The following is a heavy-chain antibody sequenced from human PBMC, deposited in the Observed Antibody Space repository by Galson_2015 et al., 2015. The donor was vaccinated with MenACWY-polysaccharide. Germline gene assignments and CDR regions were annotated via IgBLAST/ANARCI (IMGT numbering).Heavy chain of an antibody. D-gene: IGHD2-15*01. CDR2: ISSSSSTI. CDR1: GFTFSNYS. CDR3: AREGGGSAPIWFDP. Sequence: SLRLSCSASGFTFSNYSMNWVRQAPGKGLEWVSYISSSSSTIYYADSVKGRFTISRGNAKNSLYLQMNSLRAEDTAVYYCAREGGGSAPIWFDPWGQGTLVTVSS. J-gene: IGHJ5*02. V-gene: IGHV3-48*01.